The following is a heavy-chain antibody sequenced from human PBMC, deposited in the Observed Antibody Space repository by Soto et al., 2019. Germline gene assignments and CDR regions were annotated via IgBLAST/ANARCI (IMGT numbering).Heavy chain of an antibody. D-gene: IGHD3-22*01. CDR1: GFTFSSYG. V-gene: IGHV3-30*18. Sequence: PGGSLRLSCAASGFTFSSYGMHWVRQDPGKGLEWVAVISYDGSNKYYADSVKGRFTISRDNSKNTLYLQMNSLRAEDTAVYYCAKGDSSGYYYGPWYYYYGMDVWGQGTTVTVSS. J-gene: IGHJ6*02. CDR2: ISYDGSNK. CDR3: AKGDSSGYYYGPWYYYYGMDV.